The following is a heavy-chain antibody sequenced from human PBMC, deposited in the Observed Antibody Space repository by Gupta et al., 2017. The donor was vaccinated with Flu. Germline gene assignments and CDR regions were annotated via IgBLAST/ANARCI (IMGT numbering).Heavy chain of an antibody. J-gene: IGHJ4*02. Sequence: EVLVLESGGGLVQPGGSLRLSCATTGFTFSSYAFSWVRQAPGRGLEWISAINIRGRTYYTDSVKGRFTLSRDNSKDTVFLRMDSLRADDTAVYYCGREGGKPGGGWYTIDYWGPGALVTVSS. V-gene: IGHV3-23*01. CDR2: INIRGRT. CDR3: GREGGKPGGGWYTIDY. CDR1: GFTFSSYA. D-gene: IGHD2-8*02.